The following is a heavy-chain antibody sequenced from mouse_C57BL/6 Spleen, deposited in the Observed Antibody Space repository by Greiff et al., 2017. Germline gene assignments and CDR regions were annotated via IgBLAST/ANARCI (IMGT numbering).Heavy chain of an antibody. V-gene: IGHV10-1*01. D-gene: IGHD6-1*01. Sequence: EVQGVESGGGLVQPKGSLKLSCAASGFSFNTYAMTWVRQAPGKGLEWVARIRSKSNNYATYYADSVKDRFTISRDDSESMLYLQMNNLKTEDTAMYYCVRHGLYEDYAMDYWGQGTSVTVSS. CDR1: GFSFNTYA. CDR3: VRHGLYEDYAMDY. J-gene: IGHJ4*01. CDR2: IRSKSNNYAT.